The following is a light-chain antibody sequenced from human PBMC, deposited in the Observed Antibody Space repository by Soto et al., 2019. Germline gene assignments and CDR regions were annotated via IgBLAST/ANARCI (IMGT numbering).Light chain of an antibody. V-gene: IGKV3-15*01. J-gene: IGKJ2*01. CDR2: DAS. Sequence: EIVMTQSPATLSVSPGERASLSCRASQSVSTNLAWYQQRPGQAPRLLIYDASTRATGIPARFSGSGSGTQFTLTISGLQSEDFAVYCCQQYNKWPLYTFGQGTKLEIK. CDR3: QQYNKWPLYT. CDR1: QSVSTN.